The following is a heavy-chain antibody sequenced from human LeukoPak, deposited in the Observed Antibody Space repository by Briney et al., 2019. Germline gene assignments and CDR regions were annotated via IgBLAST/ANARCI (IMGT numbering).Heavy chain of an antibody. CDR1: GGSISSSSYY. J-gene: IGHJ3*02. CDR2: IYYSGST. V-gene: IGHV4-39*01. D-gene: IGHD6-19*01. Sequence: PSETLSLTCTVSGGSISSSSYYWGWIRQPPGKGLEWIGSIYYSGSTYYNPPLKSRVTISVDTSKNQFSLKLSSVTAADTAVYYCARLPDSSGWDDAFDIWGQGTMVTVSS. CDR3: ARLPDSSGWDDAFDI.